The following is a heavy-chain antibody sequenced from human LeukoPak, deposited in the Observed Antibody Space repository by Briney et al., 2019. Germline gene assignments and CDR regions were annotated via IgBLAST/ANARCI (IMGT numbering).Heavy chain of an antibody. CDR2: INPNSGGT. Sequence: ASVKVSCKASGYTFTGYYMHWVRQAPGQGLEWMGRINPNSGGTNYAQKFQGRVTMTTDTSTSTAYMELRSLRSDDTAVYYCARGRVVRYFDWFPIAPFDYWGQGTLVTVSS. V-gene: IGHV1-2*06. CDR1: GYTFTGYY. J-gene: IGHJ4*02. CDR3: ARGRVVRYFDWFPIAPFDY. D-gene: IGHD3-9*01.